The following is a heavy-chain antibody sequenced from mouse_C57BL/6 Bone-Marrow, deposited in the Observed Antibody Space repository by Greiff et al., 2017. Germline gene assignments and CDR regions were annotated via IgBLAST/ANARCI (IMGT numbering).Heavy chain of an antibody. CDR2: ISSGSSTI. V-gene: IGHV5-17*01. CDR1: GFTFSDYG. D-gene: IGHD1-1*01. J-gene: IGHJ4*01. Sequence: EVKLQESGGGLVKPGGSLKLSCAASGFTFSDYGMHWVRQAPEKGLAWVAYISSGSSTIYYADTVQGRFTISRDNAKNTLFLQMTSLRSEDTAMYYCARRGYYGSSPYYAMDYWGQGTSVTVSS. CDR3: ARRGYYGSSPYYAMDY.